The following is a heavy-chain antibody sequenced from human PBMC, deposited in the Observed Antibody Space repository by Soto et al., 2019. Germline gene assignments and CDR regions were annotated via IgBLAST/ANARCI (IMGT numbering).Heavy chain of an antibody. D-gene: IGHD6-6*01. V-gene: IGHV2-5*02. CDR3: ADPLYTGASSPWFDP. Sequence: QITLKESGPTLVKPTQTLTLTCTFSGFSLSTSGVGVGWIRQPPGKALEWLALIYWDDDKGYSPSLRSRLTIPKATSKHPVVLTLTSLAPVDTATYYCADPLYTGASSPWFDPWGQGTLVTVSS. CDR1: GFSLSTSGVG. J-gene: IGHJ5*02. CDR2: IYWDDDK.